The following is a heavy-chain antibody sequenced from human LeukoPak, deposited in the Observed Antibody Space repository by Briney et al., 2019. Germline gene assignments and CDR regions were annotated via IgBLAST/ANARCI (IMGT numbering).Heavy chain of an antibody. J-gene: IGHJ6*04. V-gene: IGHV4-30-4*01. CDR1: GGSISSGDYY. CDR3: ARDPITMVRGLVNCGMDV. CDR2: IYYSGST. Sequence: PSQTLSLTCTVSGGSISSGDYYWSWIRQPPGKGLEWIGYIYYSGSTYYNPSLKSRVTLSVDTSKNQFSLKLSSVTAADTAVYYCARDPITMVRGLVNCGMDVWGKGTTVTVSS. D-gene: IGHD3-10*01.